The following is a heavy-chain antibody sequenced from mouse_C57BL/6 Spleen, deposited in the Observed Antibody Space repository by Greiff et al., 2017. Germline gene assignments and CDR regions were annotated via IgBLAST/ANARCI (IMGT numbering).Heavy chain of an antibody. J-gene: IGHJ4*01. Sequence: QVHVKQSGAELVKPGASVKISCKASGYAFSSYWMNWVRQRPGKGLEWIGQIYPGDGDTNYNGKFKGKATLTADKSSSTAYMQLSSLTSEDSAVYFCARGGDYAYAMDYWGQGTSVTVSS. V-gene: IGHV1-80*01. CDR3: ARGGDYAYAMDY. CDR2: IYPGDGDT. D-gene: IGHD2-4*01. CDR1: GYAFSSYW.